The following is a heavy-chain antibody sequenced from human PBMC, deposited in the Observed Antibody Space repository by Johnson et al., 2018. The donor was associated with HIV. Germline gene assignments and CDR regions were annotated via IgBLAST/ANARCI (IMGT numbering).Heavy chain of an antibody. J-gene: IGHJ3*02. Sequence: VQLVESGGGLVQPGGSLRLSCAASGFTFSNYWMSWVRQAPGKGLEWVANIKQDGSEKYYADSVKGRFTISRDNAKNTMYLQMNSLRADDTAVYYCAKIEGDRQINAFDIWGQGTMVTVSS. D-gene: IGHD2-21*02. V-gene: IGHV3-7*01. CDR3: AKIEGDRQINAFDI. CDR2: IKQDGSEK. CDR1: GFTFSNYW.